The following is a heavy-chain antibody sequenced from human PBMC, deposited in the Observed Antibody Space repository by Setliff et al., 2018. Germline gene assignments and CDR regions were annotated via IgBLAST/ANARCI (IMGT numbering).Heavy chain of an antibody. CDR3: ARSHYYASGNSHYYYMDV. D-gene: IGHD3-10*01. Sequence: PSETLSLTCNVSGASISSYYWSWIRQPPGKGLEWIGYFYHSASTNYNPSLKGRVTMSADTSKNQLSLSLTSVSVADTAIYYCARSHYYASGNSHYYYMDVWGKGTAVTV. CDR1: GASISSYY. J-gene: IGHJ6*03. V-gene: IGHV4-59*08. CDR2: FYHSAST.